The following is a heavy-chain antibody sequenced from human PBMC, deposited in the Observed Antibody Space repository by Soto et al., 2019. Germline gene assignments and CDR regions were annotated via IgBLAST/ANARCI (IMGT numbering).Heavy chain of an antibody. D-gene: IGHD3-10*01. CDR1: GFTFSSYA. Sequence: GGSLRLSCAASGFTFSSYAMSWVRQAPGKGLEWVSAISGSGGSTYYADSVKGRFTISRDNSKNTLYLQMNSLRAEDTAVYYCAKDLHGSGSYPHYFDYWGQGTLVTVSS. V-gene: IGHV3-23*01. J-gene: IGHJ4*02. CDR2: ISGSGGST. CDR3: AKDLHGSGSYPHYFDY.